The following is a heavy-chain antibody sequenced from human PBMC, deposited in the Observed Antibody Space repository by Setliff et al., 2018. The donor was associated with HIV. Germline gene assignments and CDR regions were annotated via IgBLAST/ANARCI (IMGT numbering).Heavy chain of an antibody. Sequence: PSETLSLTCTVSGDSISPYYWSWIRQPPGKGLEWIAWISDRGTTNYNPSLKSRVTLSVDTSKNQFSLSLTSVTGADTAVYYCARGGASSKYLDPWGQGTLVTVSS. CDR3: ARGGASSKYLDP. D-gene: IGHD2-15*01. CDR1: GDSISPYY. J-gene: IGHJ5*02. CDR2: ISDRGTT. V-gene: IGHV4-59*01.